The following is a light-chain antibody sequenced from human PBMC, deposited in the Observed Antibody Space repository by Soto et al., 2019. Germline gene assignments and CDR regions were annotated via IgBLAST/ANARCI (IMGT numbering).Light chain of an antibody. J-gene: IGLJ3*02. V-gene: IGLV2-23*01. Sequence: QSALTQPASVSGSPGQSITISCTGTSSDVGSYNLVSWYQQHQGNAPKLMIYEGSKRPSGVSNRFFGSKSGNTASLTISGLQAEDEADYYCCSFARGSTLVFGGGTKLTVL. CDR3: CSFARGSTLV. CDR1: SSDVGSYNL. CDR2: EGS.